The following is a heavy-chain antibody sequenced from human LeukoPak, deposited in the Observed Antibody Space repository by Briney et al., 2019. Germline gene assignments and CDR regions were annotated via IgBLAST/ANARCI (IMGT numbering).Heavy chain of an antibody. CDR2: INPNSGDT. J-gene: IGHJ6*03. D-gene: IGHD6-13*01. CDR3: ARVPSIAAAPDYMDV. CDR1: GYTFTVYY. V-gene: IGHV1-2*02. Sequence: GASVKLSCKASGYTFTVYYMRWVRQAPGHGLEWMGRINPNSGDTNYAQTLQGRVTMTRDTSISTAYMELSRLRSDDTAVYYCARVPSIAAAPDYMDVWGKGTTVTVSS.